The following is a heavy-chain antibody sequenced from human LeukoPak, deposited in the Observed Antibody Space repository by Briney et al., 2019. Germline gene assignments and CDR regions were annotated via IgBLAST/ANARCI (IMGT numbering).Heavy chain of an antibody. D-gene: IGHD1-26*01. CDR2: IKQDGSDK. V-gene: IGHV3-7*01. J-gene: IGHJ4*02. Sequence: GGSLRLSCAASGFTFSNYWMTWVRHAPASGLEWVATIKQDGSDKYYVDSVKGRFTVSRDNAKNSLYLQMNSLRVEDTAVHYCAKNGGSFDYWGQGTLVTVSS. CDR1: GFTFSNYW. CDR3: AKNGGSFDY.